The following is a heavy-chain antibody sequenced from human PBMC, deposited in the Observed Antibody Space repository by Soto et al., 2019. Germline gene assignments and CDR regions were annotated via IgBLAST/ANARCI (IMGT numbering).Heavy chain of an antibody. V-gene: IGHV1-2*04. Sequence: GASVKVSCKASGYTFTGYYMHWVRQAPGQGLEWMGWINPNSGGTNYAQKFQGWVTMTRDTSISTAYMELSRLRSDDTAVYYCGSTYNNPSIKSRVNISVDTSKNQFSLKLSSVTAADTAVYYCARDGGKNQRYCSGGSCTPHLSMDVWGQGTTVTVSS. CDR1: GYTFTGYY. CDR2: INPNSGGT. CDR3: GSTYNNPSIKSRVNISVDTSKNQFSLKLSSVTAADTAVYYCARDGGKNQRYCSGGSCTPHLSMDV. D-gene: IGHD2-21*02. J-gene: IGHJ6*02.